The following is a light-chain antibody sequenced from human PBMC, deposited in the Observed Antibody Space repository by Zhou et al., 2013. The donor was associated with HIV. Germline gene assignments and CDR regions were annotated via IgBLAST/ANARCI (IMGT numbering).Light chain of an antibody. CDR3: QQYITWPLT. Sequence: AIRMTQSPSSLSASTGDRVTITCRASQGISSHLAWYQQKPGKAPKLLIYAASTLQSGVPSRFSGSGSGTDFTLTISCLQSEDFAVYYCQQYITWPLTFGGGTKVEIK. CDR2: AAS. CDR1: QGISSH. V-gene: IGKV1-8*01. J-gene: IGKJ4*01.